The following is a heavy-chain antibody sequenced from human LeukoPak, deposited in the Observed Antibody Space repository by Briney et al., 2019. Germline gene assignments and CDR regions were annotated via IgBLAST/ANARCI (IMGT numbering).Heavy chain of an antibody. CDR2: ISSSSSYR. D-gene: IGHD4-23*01. J-gene: IGHJ3*02. Sequence: GGSLRLSCAASGFTFSSYSMNWVRHAPGKGLEWVSSISSSSSYRYYGDSVKGRFTISRDNAKNSLYLQMNSLRAEDTAVYYCARDRNYGGNSVPDAFDIWGQGTMVTVSS. CDR3: ARDRNYGGNSVPDAFDI. CDR1: GFTFSSYS. V-gene: IGHV3-21*01.